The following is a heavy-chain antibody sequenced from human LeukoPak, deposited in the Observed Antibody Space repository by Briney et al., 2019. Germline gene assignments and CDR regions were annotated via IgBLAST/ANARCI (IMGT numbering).Heavy chain of an antibody. CDR3: AKDGTPGNLYDSSGYRFDP. J-gene: IGHJ5*02. D-gene: IGHD3-22*01. Sequence: GGSLRLSCAASGFTFDDYAMHWVRQAPGKGLEWVSGISWNSGSIGYADSVKGRFTISRDNAKNSLYLQMNSLRAEDTALYYCAKDGTPGNLYDSSGYRFDPWGQGTLVTVSS. CDR1: GFTFDDYA. CDR2: ISWNSGSI. V-gene: IGHV3-9*01.